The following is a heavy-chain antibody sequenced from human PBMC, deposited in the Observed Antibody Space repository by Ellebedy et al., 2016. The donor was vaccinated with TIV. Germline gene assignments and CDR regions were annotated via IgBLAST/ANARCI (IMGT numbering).Heavy chain of an antibody. D-gene: IGHD3-22*01. Sequence: SVKVSXKASGGTFSSYAISWVRQAPGQGLEWMGGIIPIFGTANYAQKFQGRVTITADESTSTAYMELSSLRSEDTAVYYCARSRSPITMIVVVTGARGAYFDYWGQGTLVTVSS. CDR1: GGTFSSYA. J-gene: IGHJ4*02. CDR3: ARSRSPITMIVVVTGARGAYFDY. CDR2: IIPIFGTA. V-gene: IGHV1-69*13.